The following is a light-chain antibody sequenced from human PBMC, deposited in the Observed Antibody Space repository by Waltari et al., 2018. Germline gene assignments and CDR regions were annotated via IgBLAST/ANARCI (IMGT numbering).Light chain of an antibody. CDR2: GAS. V-gene: IGKV3-15*01. CDR1: QSVSSN. J-gene: IGKJ1*01. Sequence: EIVMKQSPATLSVSPGESATLACRARQSVSSNLAWYQQKPGQSPRLLIYGASTRATGIAARFSGSGSGTEFTLTISSLQSEDFALYYCQQYNDWPRTFGQGTKVEI. CDR3: QQYNDWPRT.